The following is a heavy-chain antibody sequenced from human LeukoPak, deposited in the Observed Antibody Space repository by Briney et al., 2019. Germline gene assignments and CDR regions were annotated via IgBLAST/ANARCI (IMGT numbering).Heavy chain of an antibody. CDR3: ATPLSASSTDY. Sequence: GGSLGLSCAASGFSFSNYGMNWVRQAPGKGLEWVADIRYDSSKRHYVDSVKGRFTISRDNSKNTLYLEMGSLRVEDTAVYYCATPLSASSTDYWGQGTMVTVSS. V-gene: IGHV3-30*02. J-gene: IGHJ4*02. CDR2: IRYDSSKR. CDR1: GFSFSNYG. D-gene: IGHD6-6*01.